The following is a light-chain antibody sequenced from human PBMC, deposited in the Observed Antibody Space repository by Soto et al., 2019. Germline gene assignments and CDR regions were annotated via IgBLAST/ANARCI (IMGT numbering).Light chain of an antibody. Sequence: QSVLXQPPSASGSPGQSVTISCTGTSNDVGGYNYVSWYQQHPGKAPKLMIYEVNKRPSGVPDRFSGSKSGNTASLTVSGLQAEDEADYYCTSYAGSNKLGVFGTGTKLTVL. CDR2: EVN. J-gene: IGLJ1*01. V-gene: IGLV2-8*01. CDR3: TSYAGSNKLGV. CDR1: SNDVGGYNY.